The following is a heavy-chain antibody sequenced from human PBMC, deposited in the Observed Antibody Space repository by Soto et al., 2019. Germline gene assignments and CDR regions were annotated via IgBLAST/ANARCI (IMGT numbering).Heavy chain of an antibody. J-gene: IGHJ4*02. CDR3: VRVGVGIGNHFDS. D-gene: IGHD1-26*01. Sequence: SETLSLTCSVSNGSISGFYWTWIRQPPGKILEWIGYIHYSGRTDYNPSLTSRATMSVDTSKNQFSLNLKSITAADTAVYYCVRVGVGIGNHFDSWGWGTLVTVSS. CDR1: NGSISGFY. V-gene: IGHV4-59*12. CDR2: IHYSGRT.